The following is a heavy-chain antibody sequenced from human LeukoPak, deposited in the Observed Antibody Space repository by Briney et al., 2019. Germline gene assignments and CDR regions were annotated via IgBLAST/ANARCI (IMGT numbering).Heavy chain of an antibody. Sequence: SETLSLTCTVSGGSISSSSYYWGWIRQPPGKGLEWIGSIYYSGSTYYNPSLKRRVTISVDTSKNQFSLKLSSVTAADTAVYYCARCPSSSWYTYYFDYWGQGTLVTVSS. D-gene: IGHD6-13*01. CDR1: GGSISSSSYY. V-gene: IGHV4-39*01. J-gene: IGHJ4*02. CDR3: ARCPSSSWYTYYFDY. CDR2: IYYSGST.